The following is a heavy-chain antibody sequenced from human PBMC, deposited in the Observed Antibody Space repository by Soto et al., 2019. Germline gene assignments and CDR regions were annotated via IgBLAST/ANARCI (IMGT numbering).Heavy chain of an antibody. CDR1: GFTFSSYA. D-gene: IGHD2-2*02. CDR3: ARPVVVVPAAIPYYYYGMDV. CDR2: ISYDGSNK. Sequence: QVQLVESGGGVVQPGRSLRLSCAASGFTFSSYAMHWVRQAPGKGLEWVAVISYDGSNKYYADSVKGRFTISRDNSKNTLYLQMNILRAEDTAVYYCARPVVVVPAAIPYYYYGMDVWGQGTTVTVSS. V-gene: IGHV3-30-3*01. J-gene: IGHJ6*02.